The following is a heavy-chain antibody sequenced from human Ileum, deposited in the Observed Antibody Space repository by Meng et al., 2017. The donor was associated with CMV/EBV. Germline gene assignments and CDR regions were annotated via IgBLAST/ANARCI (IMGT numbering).Heavy chain of an antibody. CDR1: GIIFSSYS. Sequence: GGSLRLSCAASGIIFSSYSLNWVRQAPGKGLEWVSSISPRGDYIYYADSVKGRFTISRDNAKNSLFLQMNSLRAEDTAVYYCARARAEHPLGYYGMDVWGHGTTVTVSS. J-gene: IGHJ6*02. D-gene: IGHD7-27*01. CDR2: ISPRGDYI. V-gene: IGHV3-21*01. CDR3: ARARAEHPLGYYGMDV.